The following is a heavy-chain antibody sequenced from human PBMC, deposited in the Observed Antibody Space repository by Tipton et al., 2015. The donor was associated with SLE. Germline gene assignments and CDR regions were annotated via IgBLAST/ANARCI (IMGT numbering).Heavy chain of an antibody. J-gene: IGHJ4*02. V-gene: IGHV4-59*12. Sequence: TLSLTCTVSGGSISSYYWSWIRQPPGKGLEWIGYIYYSGSTDYNPSLKSRVTMSVDTSMNQFSLKLSSVTAADTAVYYCARRRFQSASDYWGQGTLVSVSS. CDR2: IYYSGST. CDR3: ARRRFQSASDY. CDR1: GGSISSYY. D-gene: IGHD2-21*01.